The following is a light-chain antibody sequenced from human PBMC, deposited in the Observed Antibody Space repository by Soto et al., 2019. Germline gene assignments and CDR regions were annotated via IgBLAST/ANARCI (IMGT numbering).Light chain of an antibody. V-gene: IGKV3-15*01. CDR3: QQYHNWPPLT. CDR2: SAS. Sequence: EIVMTQSPAFLSVSPGERVILSCRASQSVFSNLAWYQQKPGQAPRLLIYSASARVTGIPARFSGSGSGTEFTLTISSLPSEDFAVYYCQQYHNWPPLTFGGGTKVEIK. CDR1: QSVFSN. J-gene: IGKJ4*01.